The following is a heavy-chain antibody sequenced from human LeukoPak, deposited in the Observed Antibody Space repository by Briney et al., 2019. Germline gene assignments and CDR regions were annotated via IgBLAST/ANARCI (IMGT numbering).Heavy chain of an antibody. Sequence: GASVTVSAKSSEYTFICCYIHWVRQPPGQGLEWMGWTNPKSGGTNYAQKFQGRVTMTRDTSITTAYMELSRLRSDDTAVYYCTRELGCSGGSCYPDYWGQGTLVTVSS. CDR2: TNPKSGGT. V-gene: IGHV1-2*02. CDR3: TRELGCSGGSCYPDY. CDR1: EYTFICCY. J-gene: IGHJ4*02. D-gene: IGHD2-15*01.